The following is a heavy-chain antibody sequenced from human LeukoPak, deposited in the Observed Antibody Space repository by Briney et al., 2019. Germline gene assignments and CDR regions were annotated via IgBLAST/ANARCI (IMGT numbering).Heavy chain of an antibody. CDR1: GGSISSSSYY. Sequence: PSETLSLTCTVSGGSISSSSYYWGWIRQPPGKGLEWIGSIYYSGSTYYNPSLKSRVTISVDTSKNQFSLKLSSVTAADTAVYYCARDRVYYGSGSYSYYFDYWGQGTLVTVSS. V-gene: IGHV4-39*02. D-gene: IGHD3-10*01. J-gene: IGHJ4*02. CDR3: ARDRVYYGSGSYSYYFDY. CDR2: IYYSGST.